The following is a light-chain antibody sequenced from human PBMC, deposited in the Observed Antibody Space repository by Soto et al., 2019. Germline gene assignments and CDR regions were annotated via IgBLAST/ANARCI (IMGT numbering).Light chain of an antibody. Sequence: DIQMTQSPSSLSASIGDRVTITCRASQIIDNYLNWYQQKPGKAPKVLIYAASSLQSGVPSRFSGSGSGTEFTLTISSLQPDDFATYYCQQYNTYSTFGQGTRLEI. CDR3: QQYNTYST. CDR2: AAS. J-gene: IGKJ5*01. CDR1: QIIDNY. V-gene: IGKV1-16*01.